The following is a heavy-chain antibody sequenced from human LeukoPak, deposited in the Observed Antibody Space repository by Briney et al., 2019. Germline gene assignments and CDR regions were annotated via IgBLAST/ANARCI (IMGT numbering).Heavy chain of an antibody. J-gene: IGHJ4*02. CDR2: INHSGST. CDR3: ARAGSYGSGRFRTWPWYFDH. D-gene: IGHD3-10*01. V-gene: IGHV4-34*01. Sequence: SETLSLTCAVYGGSFSGYYWSWIRQPPGKGLEWIGEINHSGSTNYNPSLKSRVTISVDTSKNQFSLKLSSVTAADTAVYYRARAGSYGSGRFRTWPWYFDHWGQGTLVTVSS. CDR1: GGSFSGYY.